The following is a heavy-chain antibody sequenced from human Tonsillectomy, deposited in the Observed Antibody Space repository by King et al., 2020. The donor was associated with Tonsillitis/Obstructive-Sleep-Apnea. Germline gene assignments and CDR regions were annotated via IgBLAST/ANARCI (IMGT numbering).Heavy chain of an antibody. Sequence: QLVQSGAEVKKPGASVKVSCKASGYTFTSYYMHWVRQAPGQGLEWMGIINPSGGSTSYAQKFQGRVTMTRATSTSTVYMELRSLRSEDTAVYYCARVLGYCTNGVCYGYYYYGMDVWGQGTTVTVSS. V-gene: IGHV1-46*01. D-gene: IGHD2-8*01. CDR2: INPSGGST. J-gene: IGHJ6*02. CDR1: GYTFTSYY. CDR3: ARVLGYCTNGVCYGYYYYGMDV.